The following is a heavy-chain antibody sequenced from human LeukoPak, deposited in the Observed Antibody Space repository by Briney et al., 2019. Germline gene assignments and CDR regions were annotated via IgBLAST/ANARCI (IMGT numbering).Heavy chain of an antibody. CDR2: IYHSGST. J-gene: IGHJ4*02. Sequence: PSETLSLTCTVSGVSISSSSYYWGWIRQPPGKGLEWIGYIYHSGSTKYNPSLKSRVTISVDTSQNQFSLKLSSVTAADTAVYYCARDGYSGSDALWGQGTLVTVSS. CDR1: GVSISSSSYY. CDR3: ARDGYSGSDAL. D-gene: IGHD5-12*01. V-gene: IGHV4-61*01.